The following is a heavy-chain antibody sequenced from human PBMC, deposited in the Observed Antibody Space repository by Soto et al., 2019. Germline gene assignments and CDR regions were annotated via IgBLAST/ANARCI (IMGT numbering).Heavy chain of an antibody. Sequence: ASVKVSCKASGYTFTSYAMHWVRQAPGQRLEWMGWINAGNGNTKYSQKFQGRVTITRDTSASTAYMELSSLRSEDTAVYYCAREDSSSYYFDYWGQGTLVTVSS. J-gene: IGHJ4*02. CDR1: GYTFTSYA. D-gene: IGHD6-6*01. CDR3: AREDSSSYYFDY. V-gene: IGHV1-3*01. CDR2: INAGNGNT.